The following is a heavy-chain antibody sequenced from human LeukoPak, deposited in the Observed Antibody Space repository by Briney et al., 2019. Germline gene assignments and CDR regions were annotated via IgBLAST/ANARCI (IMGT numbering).Heavy chain of an antibody. V-gene: IGHV4-39*01. J-gene: IGHJ5*02. CDR3: ARGIAVAANWFDL. D-gene: IGHD6-19*01. Sequence: SVTLPLTCTVSGGSISSSGNYCRWIRQPPGKRLEWIGSIPYSGSTYYNPSLKSRVTISVDTSKNQFSLKLSSVTAADTAVYYCARGIAVAANWFDLWGQGTLVTVSS. CDR1: GGSISSSGNY. CDR2: IPYSGST.